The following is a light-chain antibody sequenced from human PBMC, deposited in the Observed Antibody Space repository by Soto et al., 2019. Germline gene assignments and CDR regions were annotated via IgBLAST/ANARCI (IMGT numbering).Light chain of an antibody. V-gene: IGKV3-15*01. CDR3: QQYNNWPPLT. CDR2: GAS. J-gene: IGKJ4*01. Sequence: EIVMTQSPATLSVSPGERATLSCRASQSVSSNLAWYQQKPGQAPRFLIYGASTRATGIPARFSGSGSGTEFTLTISSVQSEDFAVYYCQQYNNWPPLTFGGGTKVEIK. CDR1: QSVSSN.